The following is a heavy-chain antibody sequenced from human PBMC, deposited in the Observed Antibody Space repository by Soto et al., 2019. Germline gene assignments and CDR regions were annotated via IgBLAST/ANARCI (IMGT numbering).Heavy chain of an antibody. CDR1: GYTFTSYG. V-gene: IGHV1-18*01. CDR2: ISAYNGNT. J-gene: IGHJ6*02. Sequence: ASVKVSCKASGYTFTSYGISWVRQAPGQGLEWMGWISAYNGNTNYAQKLQGRVTMTTDTSTSTAYMELRSLRSDDTAVYYCARGGGRLQPYYYYGMDVWGQGTTATVSS. CDR3: ARGGGRLQPYYYYGMDV. D-gene: IGHD4-4*01.